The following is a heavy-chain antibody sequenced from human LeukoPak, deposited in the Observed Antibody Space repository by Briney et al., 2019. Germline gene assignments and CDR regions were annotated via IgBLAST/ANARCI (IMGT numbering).Heavy chain of an antibody. CDR2: ISAYNGNT. V-gene: IGHV1-18*01. Sequence: GASVKVSCKASGYTFTSYGISWVRQAPGQGLEWMGWISAYNGNTHYAQKFQGRVTMTTDISTSTAYMELRSLRSDDTAMYYCARDGYYLGIYYASSGYLSGWFDPWGQGTLVTVSS. D-gene: IGHD3-22*01. CDR3: ARDGYYLGIYYASSGYLSGWFDP. J-gene: IGHJ5*02. CDR1: GYTFTSYG.